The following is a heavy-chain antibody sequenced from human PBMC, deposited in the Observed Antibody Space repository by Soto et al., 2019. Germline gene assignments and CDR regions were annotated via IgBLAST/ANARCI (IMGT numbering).Heavy chain of an antibody. Sequence: PSETLSLTCPVSGGSISSYYWSWIRQPPGKGLEWIGYIYYSGSTNYNPSLKSRVTISVDTSKNQFSLKLSSVTAADTAVYYCARAEIVVVPAAANYYMDVWGKGTTVTVSS. V-gene: IGHV4-59*01. CDR2: IYYSGST. D-gene: IGHD2-2*01. CDR3: ARAEIVVVPAAANYYMDV. J-gene: IGHJ6*03. CDR1: GGSISSYY.